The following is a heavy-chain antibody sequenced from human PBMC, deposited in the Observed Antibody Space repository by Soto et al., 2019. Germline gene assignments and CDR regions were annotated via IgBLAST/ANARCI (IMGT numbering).Heavy chain of an antibody. CDR1: GGTFSSYS. CDR3: ASPAAIPYYYYYGMDV. D-gene: IGHD2-2*01. Sequence: SVKVSCKASGGTFSSYSISWVLQAPGQGLEWMGGIIPIFGTANYAQKFQGRVTITADESTSTAYMELSSLRSEDTAVYYCASPAAIPYYYYYGMDVWGQGTTVTVSS. CDR2: IIPIFGTA. J-gene: IGHJ6*02. V-gene: IGHV1-69*13.